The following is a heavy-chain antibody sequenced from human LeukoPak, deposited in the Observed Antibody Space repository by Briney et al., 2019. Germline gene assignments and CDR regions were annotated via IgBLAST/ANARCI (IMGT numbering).Heavy chain of an antibody. CDR3: ARDTHTVTTEFDY. CDR2: ISAYNGNT. J-gene: IGHJ4*02. CDR1: GYTFTIYG. V-gene: IGHV1-18*01. Sequence: ASVNVSCTASGYTFTIYGISWVRQAPGQGLEWMGWISAYNGNTNYAQKLQGRVTMTTDTSTSTAYMELRSLRSDDTAVYYCARDTHTVTTEFDYWGQGTLVTVSS. D-gene: IGHD4-11*01.